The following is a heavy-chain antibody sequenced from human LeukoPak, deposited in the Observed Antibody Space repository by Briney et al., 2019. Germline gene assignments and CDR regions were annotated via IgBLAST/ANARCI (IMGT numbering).Heavy chain of an antibody. Sequence: GGSLRLSCAASGLTFSNAWMSWVRQAPGKGLEWVGRIKSKTDGGTTDYAAPVKGRFTISRDDSKNTLYLQMNSLKTEDTAVYYCTGHDYYDSSGYWPFDYWGQGTLVTVSS. J-gene: IGHJ4*02. CDR3: TGHDYYDSSGYWPFDY. V-gene: IGHV3-15*01. CDR1: GLTFSNAW. D-gene: IGHD3-22*01. CDR2: IKSKTDGGTT.